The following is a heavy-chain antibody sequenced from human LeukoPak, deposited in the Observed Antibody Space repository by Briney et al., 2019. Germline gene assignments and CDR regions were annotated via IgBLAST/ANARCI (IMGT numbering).Heavy chain of an antibody. Sequence: GGSLRLSCAPSGFTFDNFAMTWVRQAPGKGLEWVSEITGSGGSTYYADSVKGRFTIFRDNSKNTLYLQMNNLRVDDTAVYYCAKDPYSGSPRGFDYWGQGTLVAASS. J-gene: IGHJ4*02. CDR1: GFTFDNFA. D-gene: IGHD1-26*01. V-gene: IGHV3-23*01. CDR2: ITGSGGST. CDR3: AKDPYSGSPRGFDY.